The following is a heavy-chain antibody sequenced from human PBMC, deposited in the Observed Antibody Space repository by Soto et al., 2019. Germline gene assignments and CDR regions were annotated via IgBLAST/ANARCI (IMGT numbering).Heavy chain of an antibody. Sequence: QLQLQESGPGLVKPSETLSLTCTVSGGSISSSSYYWGWIRQPPGKGLEWIGSIYYSGSTHYNTSLKRPVTISVDTSKNQFSLKLSSVTAADTAVYYCAGLKYFHSSDYLVPWGQGTRVTVSS. CDR1: GGSISSSSYY. J-gene: IGHJ5*02. V-gene: IGHV4-39*01. CDR3: AGLKYFHSSDYLVP. CDR2: IYYSGST. D-gene: IGHD3-22*01.